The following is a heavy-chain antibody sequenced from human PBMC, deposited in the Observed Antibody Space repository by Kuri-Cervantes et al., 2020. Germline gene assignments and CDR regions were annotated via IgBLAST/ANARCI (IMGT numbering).Heavy chain of an antibody. V-gene: IGHV4-31*03. CDR3: ARDYYDSSGYYSVGWFDP. CDR1: GGSISSGGYY. CDR2: IYYSGST. J-gene: IGHJ5*02. Sequence: SETLSLTCTVSGGSISSGGYYWSWTRQHPGKGLEWIGYIYYSGSTYYNPSLKSRVTISVDTSKNQFSLKLSSVTAADTAVYYCARDYYDSSGYYSVGWFDPWGQGTLVTVSS. D-gene: IGHD3-22*01.